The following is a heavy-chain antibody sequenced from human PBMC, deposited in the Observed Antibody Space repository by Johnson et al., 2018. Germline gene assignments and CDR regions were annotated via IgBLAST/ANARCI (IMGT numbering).Heavy chain of an antibody. CDR3: AQTGKPSGALDI. D-gene: IGHD1-1*01. Sequence: VQLVQSGGGLVQPGGSLRLSCATSGFTLGDHYMEWVRQAPGKGLEWIARSRNKANSYTTEYVASVKGRFSISRENSNNLLYLQMNSLKSEVPAVYYCAQTGKPSGALDIWGQGTVVTVSS. CDR1: GFTLGDHY. V-gene: IGHV3-72*01. CDR2: SRNKANSYTT. J-gene: IGHJ3*02.